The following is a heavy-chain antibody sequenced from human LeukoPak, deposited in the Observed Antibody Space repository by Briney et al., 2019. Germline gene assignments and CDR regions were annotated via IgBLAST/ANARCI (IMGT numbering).Heavy chain of an antibody. Sequence: ASVKVSCKASGYTFTGYYMHWVRQAPGQGLEWMGWINPNSGGTNYAQKFQGRVTMTRDTSISTAYMELSRLRSDDTAVYYCARVCSSTSCYDYWGQGTLVTVSS. J-gene: IGHJ4*02. D-gene: IGHD2-2*01. CDR2: INPNSGGT. CDR3: ARVCSSTSCYDY. CDR1: GYTFTGYY. V-gene: IGHV1-2*02.